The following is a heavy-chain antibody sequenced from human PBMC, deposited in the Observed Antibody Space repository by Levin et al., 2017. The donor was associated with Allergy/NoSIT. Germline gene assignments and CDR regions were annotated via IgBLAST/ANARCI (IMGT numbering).Heavy chain of an antibody. D-gene: IGHD2-2*01. J-gene: IGHJ6*02. CDR2: IYPYSGGS. CDR3: PRELNVVVPTASSYYYYGMDV. Sequence: ASVKVSCKASGYTFTDYYMYWVRQAPGQGLEWMGWIYPYSGGSNYAQKFQGRVTMTRDTSISTAYMELSRLRSDDTAVYYCPRELNVVVPTASSYYYYGMDVWGQGTTVTVYS. CDR1: GYTFTDYY. V-gene: IGHV1-2*02.